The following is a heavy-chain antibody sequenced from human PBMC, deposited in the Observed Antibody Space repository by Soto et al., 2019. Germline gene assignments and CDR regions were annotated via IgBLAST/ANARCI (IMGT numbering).Heavy chain of an antibody. V-gene: IGHV3-13*01. CDR3: ARDRYSGYDTYGMDV. CDR1: GFTFSSYD. Sequence: GGSLRLSCAASGFTFSSYDMHWVRQATGKGLEWVSAIGTAGDTYYPGSVKGRFTISRENAKNSLYLQMNSLRAEDTAVYYCARDRYSGYDTYGMDVWGQGTTVTVSS. J-gene: IGHJ6*02. CDR2: IGTAGDT. D-gene: IGHD5-12*01.